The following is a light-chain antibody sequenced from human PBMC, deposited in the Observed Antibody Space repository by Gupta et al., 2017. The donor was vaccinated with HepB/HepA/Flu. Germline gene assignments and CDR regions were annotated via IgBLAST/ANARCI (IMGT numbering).Light chain of an antibody. V-gene: IGKV3-15*01. Sequence: ETVMPQSPATLSVSPGERATLSCRASQTINSHVAWYQQKPGQAPRLLIFNRSTRGTAIPARFSGSGSGTEFTLTISSLQSEDFVVYYCQQYNLWPWTFGQGTKVEIK. CDR3: QQYNLWPWT. CDR2: NRS. CDR1: QTINSH. J-gene: IGKJ1*01.